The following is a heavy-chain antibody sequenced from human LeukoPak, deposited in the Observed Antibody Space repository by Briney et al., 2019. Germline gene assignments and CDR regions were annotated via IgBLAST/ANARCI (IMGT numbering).Heavy chain of an antibody. CDR1: GGSISSGDYY. D-gene: IGHD2-21*02. J-gene: IGHJ5*02. Sequence: SETLSLTCTVSGGSISSGDYYWSWIRQPPGKGLEWIGYIYYSGSTYYNPSLKSRVTISVDTSKNQFSLKLSSVTAADTAVYYCARGSVVTAKDLPMWFDPWGQGTLVTVSS. V-gene: IGHV4-30-4*01. CDR3: ARGSVVTAKDLPMWFDP. CDR2: IYYSGST.